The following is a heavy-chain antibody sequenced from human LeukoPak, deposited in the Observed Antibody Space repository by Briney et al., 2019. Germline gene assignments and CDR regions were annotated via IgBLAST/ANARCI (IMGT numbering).Heavy chain of an antibody. CDR3: ARDRQQLPFDY. Sequence: SVNFSCKASGGTFSSYAISWVRQAPGQGLEWMGGIIPIFGTANYALQFQGRVTITADKSTSTAYMELSSLRSEDTAVYYCARDRQQLPFDYWGQGTLVTVSS. CDR1: GGTFSSYA. V-gene: IGHV1-69*06. J-gene: IGHJ4*02. CDR2: IIPIFGTA. D-gene: IGHD6-13*01.